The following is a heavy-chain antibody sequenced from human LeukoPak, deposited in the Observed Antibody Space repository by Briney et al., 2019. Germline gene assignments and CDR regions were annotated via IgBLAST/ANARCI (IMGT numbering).Heavy chain of an antibody. Sequence: GESLKISCKGSGYRFITYWIGWVRQMPGKGLEWMGIIYPGDSETRYSPSFQGQVSISVDKSISAAYLQWSSLKASDTAMYYCARPLAAPTAGFDYWGQGTLVTVSS. J-gene: IGHJ4*02. V-gene: IGHV5-51*01. CDR1: GYRFITYW. CDR3: ARPLAAPTAGFDY. D-gene: IGHD6-6*01. CDR2: IYPGDSET.